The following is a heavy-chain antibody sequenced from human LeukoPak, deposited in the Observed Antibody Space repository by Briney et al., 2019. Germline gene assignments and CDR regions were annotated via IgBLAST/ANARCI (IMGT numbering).Heavy chain of an antibody. Sequence: PGGSLRLSCAASGFTFSSYAMSWVRQAPGKGLEWVSAISGSGGSTYYAGSVKGRFTISRDNSKNTLYLQMNSLRAEDTAVYYCAKDGTIFGVVTAGFDYWGQGTLVTVSS. J-gene: IGHJ4*02. CDR3: AKDGTIFGVVTAGFDY. V-gene: IGHV3-23*01. CDR1: GFTFSSYA. D-gene: IGHD3-3*01. CDR2: ISGSGGST.